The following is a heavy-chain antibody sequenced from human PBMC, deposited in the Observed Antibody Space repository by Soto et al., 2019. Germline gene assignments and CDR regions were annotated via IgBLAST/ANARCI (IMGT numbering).Heavy chain of an antibody. J-gene: IGHJ6*03. CDR2: IIPIFGTA. D-gene: IGHD3-3*01. V-gene: IGHV1-69*13. CDR1: GGTFSSYA. Sequence: ASVKVSCKASGGTFSSYAISWVRQAPGQGLEWMGGIIPIFGTANYAQKFQGRVTITADESTSTAYMELSSLRSEDTAVYYCARAVITIFGVVTISRPMNVWGKGTTGTVSS. CDR3: ARAVITIFGVVTISRPMNV.